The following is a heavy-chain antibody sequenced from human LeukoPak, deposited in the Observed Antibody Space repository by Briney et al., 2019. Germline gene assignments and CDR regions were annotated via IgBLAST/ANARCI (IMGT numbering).Heavy chain of an antibody. CDR2: IYYSGST. V-gene: IGHV4-59*01. Sequence: SETLSLTCTVSGGSISSYYWSWIRQPPGKGLEWIGYIYYSGSTNYNPSLKSRVTISVDTSKNQFSLKLSSVTAADTAVYYCAKAVAAAGRFGFDPWGQGTLVTVSS. CDR3: AKAVAAAGRFGFDP. CDR1: GGSISSYY. D-gene: IGHD6-13*01. J-gene: IGHJ5*02.